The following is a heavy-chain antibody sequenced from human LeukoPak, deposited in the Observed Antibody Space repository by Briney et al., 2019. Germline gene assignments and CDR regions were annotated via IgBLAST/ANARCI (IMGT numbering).Heavy chain of an antibody. D-gene: IGHD3-22*01. V-gene: IGHV3-11*01. CDR1: GFTFSDYY. J-gene: IGHJ2*01. Sequence: GGSLRLSCAASGFTFSDYYMSWIRQAPGKGLEWVSYISSSGSTIYYADSVKGRFTISRDNAKNSPYLQMNSLRAEDTAVYYCAKYYYDSSGYYHYWYFDLWGRGTLVTVSS. CDR2: ISSSGSTI. CDR3: AKYYYDSSGYYHYWYFDL.